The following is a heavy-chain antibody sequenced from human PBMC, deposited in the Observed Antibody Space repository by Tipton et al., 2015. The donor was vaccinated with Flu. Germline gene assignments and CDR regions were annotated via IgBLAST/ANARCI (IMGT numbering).Heavy chain of an antibody. Sequence: LRLSCTVSGDSINNYEYFWAWIRQSPGKGLEWIGSIFHTGSTFYNPSLKSRVAMSVDTSKNQFSLKLSSVTAADTAVYYCARRDYSNYVSEPKNWFDPWGQGALVTVSS. CDR2: IFHTGST. CDR1: GDSINNYEYF. D-gene: IGHD4-11*01. J-gene: IGHJ5*02. CDR3: ARRDYSNYVSEPKNWFDP. V-gene: IGHV4-39*01.